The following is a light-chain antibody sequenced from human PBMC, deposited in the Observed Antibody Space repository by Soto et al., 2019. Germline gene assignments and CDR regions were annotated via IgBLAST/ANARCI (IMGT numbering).Light chain of an antibody. V-gene: IGKV1-5*03. CDR1: QSIRSW. CDR3: QQYHRYST. CDR2: EAS. Sequence: DIQLTQSPSTLSASIGDRVNITCRACQSIRSWLAWYQFKPGKAPKFLIYEASTLETGVPSRFSGSGSGTEFTLTISSLQPDDFATYYCQQYHRYSTFGQGTKVEIK. J-gene: IGKJ1*01.